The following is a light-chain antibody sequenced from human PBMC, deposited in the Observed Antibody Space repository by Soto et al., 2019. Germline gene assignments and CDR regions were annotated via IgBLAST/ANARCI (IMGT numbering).Light chain of an antibody. V-gene: IGKV1-39*01. CDR2: AAS. Sequence: IQMTQSPSSLSASVGDRVTITCRASQSISSYLNWYQQKPGKAPKLLIYAASSLQSGVPSRFSGSGSGTDFTLTISSLQPEDVATYYCQQSSSTLFTFGPGTKVDIK. CDR3: QQSSSTLFT. J-gene: IGKJ3*01. CDR1: QSISSY.